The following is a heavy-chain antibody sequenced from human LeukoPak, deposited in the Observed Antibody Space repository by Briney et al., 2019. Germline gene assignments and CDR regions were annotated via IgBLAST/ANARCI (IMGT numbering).Heavy chain of an antibody. J-gene: IGHJ6*02. CDR2: ISSSSNNI. D-gene: IGHD3-3*01. CDR1: GFPFSRDA. Sequence: GGSLRLSCAASGFPFSRDAMNWVRQAPGKGLEWVSSISSSSNNIYYADSAKGRFTISRDNAKNSLYLQMNSLRVEDTAVYYCARDKDFWSDYDSAHYYGMDVWGQGTTVTVS. V-gene: IGHV3-21*01. CDR3: ARDKDFWSDYDSAHYYGMDV.